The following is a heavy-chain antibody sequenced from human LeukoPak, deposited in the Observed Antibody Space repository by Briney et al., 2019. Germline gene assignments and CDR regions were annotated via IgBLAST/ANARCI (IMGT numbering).Heavy chain of an antibody. Sequence: GASVKVSCKASGYTFTGYYMLWVRQAPGQGLEWMGWINPNSGGTNYAQKFQGRVTMTRDTSISTAYMELSRLRSDDTAVYYCALKASARGSGYTVNWIDPWGQGTLVTVSS. D-gene: IGHD3-22*01. J-gene: IGHJ5*02. CDR2: INPNSGGT. CDR3: ALKASARGSGYTVNWIDP. V-gene: IGHV1-2*02. CDR1: GYTFTGYY.